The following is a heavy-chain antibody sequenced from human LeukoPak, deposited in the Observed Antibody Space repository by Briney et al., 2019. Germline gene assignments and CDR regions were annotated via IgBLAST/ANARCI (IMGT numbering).Heavy chain of an antibody. V-gene: IGHV4-31*03. CDR1: VGSISRGGYY. J-gene: IGHJ4*02. CDR3: AREEGRDEWELRAYFDY. CDR2: IYYSGST. D-gene: IGHD1-26*01. Sequence: SQTLSLTCTVSVGSISRGGYYCSWIRQHPGEGLEWIGYIYYSGSTYYNPSLKSRVIISVDTSKNQFSLKLSSVTAADTAVYYCAREEGRDEWELRAYFDYWGQGTLVTVSS.